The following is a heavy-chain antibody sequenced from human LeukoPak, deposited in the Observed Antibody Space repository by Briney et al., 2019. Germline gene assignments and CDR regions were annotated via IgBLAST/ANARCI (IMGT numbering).Heavy chain of an antibody. D-gene: IGHD7-27*01. Sequence: ASVKVSCKASGYTFTGYYMHWVRQAPGQGLEWMGWINPNSGGTNYAQKFQGRVTMTRDTSISTAYMELSRLRSDDTAVYYCARDKLTGATGGFDPWGQGTLVTVSS. J-gene: IGHJ5*02. CDR2: INPNSGGT. V-gene: IGHV1-2*02. CDR3: ARDKLTGATGGFDP. CDR1: GYTFTGYY.